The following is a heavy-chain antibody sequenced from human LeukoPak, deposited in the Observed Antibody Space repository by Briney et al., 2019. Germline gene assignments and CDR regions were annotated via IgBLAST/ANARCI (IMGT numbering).Heavy chain of an antibody. CDR2: IGTAGDT. V-gene: IGHV3-13*01. J-gene: IGHJ6*02. Sequence: AGGSLRLSCAASGFTFSSYDMHWVRQATGKGLEWVSAIGTAGDTYYPGSVKGRFTISRENAKNSLYLQMNSLRAGDTAVYYCARVRLCSTNCYRYYYGMDVWGQGTTVTVSS. CDR1: GFTFSSYD. D-gene: IGHD2-2*01. CDR3: ARVRLCSTNCYRYYYGMDV.